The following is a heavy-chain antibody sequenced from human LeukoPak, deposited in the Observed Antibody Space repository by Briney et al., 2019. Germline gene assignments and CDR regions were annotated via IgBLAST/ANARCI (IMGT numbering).Heavy chain of an antibody. CDR3: ARVYPSYCYFDL. D-gene: IGHD5/OR15-5a*01. Sequence: GGSLRLSCAASGFTFSRYWMHWVRQGPGKGLVWVSRINSDGSITEYADSVKGRFTISRDNSKNTLYLQMNSLRAEDTAVYYCARVYPSYCYFDLWGRGTLVAVSS. CDR2: INSDGSIT. V-gene: IGHV3-74*03. CDR1: GFTFSRYW. J-gene: IGHJ2*01.